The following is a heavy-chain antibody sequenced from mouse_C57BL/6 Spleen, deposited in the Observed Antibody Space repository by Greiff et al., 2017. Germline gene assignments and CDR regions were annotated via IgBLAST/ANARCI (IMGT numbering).Heavy chain of an antibody. D-gene: IGHD1-1*01. V-gene: IGHV1-69*01. J-gene: IGHJ2*01. CDR2: IDPSDSYT. Sequence: QVQLQQPGAELVMPGASVKLSCKASGYTFTSYWMHWVKQRPGQGLEWIGEIDPSDSYTNYNQKFKGKSTLTVDKSSSTAYIQLSSLTSEDSAVYSCARLGITTVVATPDYWGQGTTLTVSS. CDR3: ARLGITTVVATPDY. CDR1: GYTFTSYW.